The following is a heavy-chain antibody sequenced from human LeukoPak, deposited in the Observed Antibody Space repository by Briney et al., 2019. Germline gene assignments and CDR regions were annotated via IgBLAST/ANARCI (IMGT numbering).Heavy chain of an antibody. CDR1: GYTFTSYY. J-gene: IGHJ6*02. D-gene: IGHD2-2*02. Sequence: ASVKVSCKASGYTFTSYYMHWVRQAPGQGLEWMGIINPSGGSTSYAQKFQGRVTMTRDTSTSTVYMELSSLRSEDTAVYYCARDEGYCSSTSCYRSYYYYGMDAWGQGTTVTVSS. CDR3: ARDEGYCSSTSCYRSYYYYGMDA. CDR2: INPSGGST. V-gene: IGHV1-46*01.